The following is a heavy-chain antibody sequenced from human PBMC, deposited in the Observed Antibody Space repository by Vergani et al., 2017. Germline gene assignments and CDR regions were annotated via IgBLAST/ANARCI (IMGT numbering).Heavy chain of an antibody. D-gene: IGHD3-22*01. CDR2: IYSGGST. J-gene: IGHJ6*03. CDR3: ASSVSVPPPYYYDSSGPGGYYDYYMDV. Sequence: VQLVESGGGLVQPGGSLRLSCAASGVTVSSNYMSWVRQAPGKGLEWVSVIYSGGSTYYADSVKGRFTISRHNSKNTLYLQMNSLRAEDTAVYYCASSVSVPPPYYYDSSGPGGYYDYYMDVWGKGTTVTVSS. CDR1: GVTVSSNY. V-gene: IGHV3-53*04.